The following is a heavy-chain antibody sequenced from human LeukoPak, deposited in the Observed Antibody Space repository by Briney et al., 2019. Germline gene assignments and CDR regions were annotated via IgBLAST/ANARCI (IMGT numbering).Heavy chain of an antibody. Sequence: PGGSLRLSCAASGFTFDDYAMHWVRQVPGKGLEWLSGITWNSGSIDYADSAKGRFTISRDNAKNSLYLQMNSLRAEDTALYYCAKDSDIVAAIPGAFDYWGQGTLVTVSS. D-gene: IGHD5-12*01. J-gene: IGHJ4*02. CDR3: AKDSDIVAAIPGAFDY. CDR1: GFTFDDYA. CDR2: ITWNSGSI. V-gene: IGHV3-9*01.